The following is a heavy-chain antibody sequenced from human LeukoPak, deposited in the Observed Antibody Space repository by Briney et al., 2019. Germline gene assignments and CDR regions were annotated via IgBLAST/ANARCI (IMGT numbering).Heavy chain of an antibody. CDR3: ARIGTYFAN. D-gene: IGHD1-14*01. Sequence: SETLSLTCTVSGGSISSSSYYWGWIRPPPGTGLEWIGSIYYSGSTYYNPSLKRRVTISVDTSKNQFSLKLSSVTAADTAVYYCARIGTYFANWGQGTLVTVSS. V-gene: IGHV4-39*01. CDR2: IYYSGST. J-gene: IGHJ4*02. CDR1: GGSISSSSYY.